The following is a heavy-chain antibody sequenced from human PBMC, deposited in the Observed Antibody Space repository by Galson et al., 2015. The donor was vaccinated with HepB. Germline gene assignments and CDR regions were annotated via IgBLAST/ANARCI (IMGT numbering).Heavy chain of an antibody. CDR2: IFHSGST. V-gene: IGHV4-31*11. CDR1: AGSLSSGPYY. Sequence: TLSLTCAVSAGSLSSGPYYWSWIRQQPGKGLEWIGYIFHSGSTYYNPSLKSRLTISIDTSKNQFSLRLSSVTAADTAVYYCARLGGSYGDNPGWFDPWGQGTLVTVSS. D-gene: IGHD4-17*01. CDR3: ARLGGSYGDNPGWFDP. J-gene: IGHJ5*02.